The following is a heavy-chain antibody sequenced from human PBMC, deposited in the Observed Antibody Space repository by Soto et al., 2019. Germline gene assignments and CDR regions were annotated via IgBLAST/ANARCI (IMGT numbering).Heavy chain of an antibody. CDR2: INSDGSST. V-gene: IGHV3-74*01. CDR1: GFTFSSYW. CDR3: AISQDRGGRTTFIY. J-gene: IGHJ4*02. Sequence: GGSLRLSCAASGFTFSSYWMHWVRQAPGKGLVWVSRINSDGSSTSYADSVKGRFTISRDNAENSLYLQMNSLGAEDTALYYCAISQDRGGRTTFIYWGQGTQVTVSS. D-gene: IGHD3-16*01.